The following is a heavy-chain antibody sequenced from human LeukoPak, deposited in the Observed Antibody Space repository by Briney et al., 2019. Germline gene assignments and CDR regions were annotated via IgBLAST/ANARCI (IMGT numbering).Heavy chain of an antibody. V-gene: IGHV4-59*01. CDR1: GGSISSYY. CDR3: ARGLTGYFSYYYYMDV. D-gene: IGHD3-9*01. CDR2: IYYSGST. Sequence: SETLSLTCTVSGGSISSYYWSWIRQPPGKGLEWIGYIYYSGSTNYNPSLKSRVTISVDTSKNQFSLKLSSVTAADTAVYYCARGLTGYFSYYYYMDVWGKGTTVTISS. J-gene: IGHJ6*03.